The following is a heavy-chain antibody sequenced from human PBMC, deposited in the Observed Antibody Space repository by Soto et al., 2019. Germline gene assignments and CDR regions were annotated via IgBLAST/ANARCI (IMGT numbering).Heavy chain of an antibody. J-gene: IGHJ4*02. V-gene: IGHV3-23*01. CDR2: ISGSGGST. D-gene: IGHD2-15*01. Sequence: GGSLRLSCAASGFTFSSYSMSWVRQAPGKGLEWVSAISGSGGSTYYADSVKGRFTISRDNSKNTLYLQMNSLRAEDTAVYYCAAPGYCSGGSCYGHFDYWGQATLVTVSS. CDR3: AAPGYCSGGSCYGHFDY. CDR1: GFTFSSYS.